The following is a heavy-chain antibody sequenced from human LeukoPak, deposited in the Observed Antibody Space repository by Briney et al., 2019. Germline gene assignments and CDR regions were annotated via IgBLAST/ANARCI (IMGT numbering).Heavy chain of an antibody. V-gene: IGHV4-39*01. CDR3: ARHRPYYSDSRGYFDY. D-gene: IGHD3-22*01. Sequence: SETLSLTCTVSGGSISSSSYYWGWIRQPPGKGLEWIGSIYYSGSTYYNPSLKSRVTISVDTSKNQFSLKLSSVTAADTAVYYCARHRPYYSDSRGYFDYWGQGTLVTVSS. J-gene: IGHJ4*02. CDR1: GGSISSSSYY. CDR2: IYYSGST.